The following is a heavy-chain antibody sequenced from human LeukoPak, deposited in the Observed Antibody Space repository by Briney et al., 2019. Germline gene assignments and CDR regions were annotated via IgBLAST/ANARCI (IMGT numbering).Heavy chain of an antibody. J-gene: IGHJ4*02. V-gene: IGHV4-59*01. CDR1: GGSISSYY. CDR2: IYYSGST. Sequence: SETLSLTCTVSGGSISSYYWSWLRQPPGKGLEWIGYIYYSGSTNYNPSLQSRVTISVDTSKNQFSLKLGSVTAADTAVYYCARGRYNWIFWGQGTLVTVSS. CDR3: ARGRYNWIF. D-gene: IGHD1-20*01.